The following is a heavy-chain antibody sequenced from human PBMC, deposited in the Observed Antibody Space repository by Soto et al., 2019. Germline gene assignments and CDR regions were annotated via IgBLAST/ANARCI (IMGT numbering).Heavy chain of an antibody. J-gene: IGHJ4*02. V-gene: IGHV3-21*01. CDR3: ARGGGYSYGCVDY. D-gene: IGHD5-18*01. CDR1: GFTFSSYT. CDR2: ISSSSSYI. Sequence: ESGGGLVKPGGSLRLSCAASGFTFSSYTMNWVRQAPGKGLEWVSSISSSSSYIYYADSVKGRFTISRDNAKNSLYLQMNSLRAEDTAVYFCARGGGYSYGCVDYWGQGTLVTVSS.